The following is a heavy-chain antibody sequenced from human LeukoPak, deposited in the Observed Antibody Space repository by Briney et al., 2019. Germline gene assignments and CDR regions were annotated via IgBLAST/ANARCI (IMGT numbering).Heavy chain of an antibody. CDR3: AKAVRYYHSSGIDY. D-gene: IGHD3-22*01. CDR1: GFTFSSYA. CDR2: ISGSGGST. Sequence: PGGSLRLSCAASGFTFSSYAMSWVRQAPGKGLEWVSAISGSGGSTYYADSVKGRFTISRDNSKNTLYLQMNSLRAEDTAVYYCAKAVRYYHSSGIDYWGQGTLVTVSS. J-gene: IGHJ4*02. V-gene: IGHV3-23*01.